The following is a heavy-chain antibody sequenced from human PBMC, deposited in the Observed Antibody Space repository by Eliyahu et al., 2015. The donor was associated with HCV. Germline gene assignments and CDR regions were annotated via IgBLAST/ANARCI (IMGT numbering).Heavy chain of an antibody. CDR1: GFTFNNYA. Sequence: EVHLLESGGGLAQPGGSLTLSCAASGFTFNNYAMNWVRQAPGKGLEWVSXIRGGGAYPNYADSVKGRFTISRDNSNNALYLQMNSLRAEDTAVYYCAKCSSGWGNDAFDIWGQGTMVTVSS. J-gene: IGHJ3*02. CDR2: IRGGGAYP. V-gene: IGHV3-23*01. CDR3: AKCSSGWGNDAFDI. D-gene: IGHD6-19*01.